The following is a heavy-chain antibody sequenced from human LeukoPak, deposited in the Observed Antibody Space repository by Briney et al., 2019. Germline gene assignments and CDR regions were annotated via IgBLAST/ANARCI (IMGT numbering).Heavy chain of an antibody. V-gene: IGHV4-34*01. J-gene: IGHJ6*03. CDR2: INNSGST. CDR1: GGSFSGYY. Sequence: PSETLSLTCAVYGGSFSGYYWRWIRQPPGKGLEWMGEINNSGSTNYNPSLKSRVTISVDTSKSQFSLKLSSVTAADTAVYYCAIPTVTRYYYYMDVWGKGTTVTVSS. D-gene: IGHD4-11*01. CDR3: AIPTVTRYYYYMDV.